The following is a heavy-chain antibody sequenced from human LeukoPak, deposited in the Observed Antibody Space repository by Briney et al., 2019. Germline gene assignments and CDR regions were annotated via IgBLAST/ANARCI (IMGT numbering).Heavy chain of an antibody. Sequence: NPGGSLRLSCAASGLTFSSYCTNWVRQPPGKGLEWVSSISSSSSYIYYADSVKGRFTISRDNAKNSLYLQMNSLRAEDTAVYYCARDRAASMHYCGMDVWGQGTTVTVSS. V-gene: IGHV3-21*01. D-gene: IGHD2/OR15-2a*01. CDR1: GLTFSSYC. CDR3: ARDRAASMHYCGMDV. CDR2: ISSSSSYI. J-gene: IGHJ6*02.